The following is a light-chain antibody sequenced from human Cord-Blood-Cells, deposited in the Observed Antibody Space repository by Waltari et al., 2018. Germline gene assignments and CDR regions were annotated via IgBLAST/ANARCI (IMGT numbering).Light chain of an antibody. CDR3: SSYAGSNNWV. CDR1: SSDVGGYNY. J-gene: IGLJ3*02. CDR2: VVS. V-gene: IGLV2-8*01. Sequence: QSALTQLPSASGSPGQSVTISCTGSSSDVGGYNYVSWYQQHPGKAPKLMIYVVSKRPSGVPDRFSGSKSGNTASLTVSGLQAEDEADYYCSSYAGSNNWVFGGGTKLTVL.